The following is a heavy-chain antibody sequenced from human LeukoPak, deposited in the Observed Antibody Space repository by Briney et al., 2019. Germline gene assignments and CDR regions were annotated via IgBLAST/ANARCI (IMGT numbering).Heavy chain of an antibody. CDR2: INHSGST. V-gene: IGHV4-34*01. D-gene: IGHD1-26*01. CDR3: ARGQKRARLYYMGATDAFDI. CDR1: GGSFSGYY. J-gene: IGHJ3*02. Sequence: SETLSLTCAVYGGSFSGYYWSWIRQPPGKGLEWIGDINHSGSTNYNPSLKSRVTISVDTSKNQFSLKLSSVTAADTAVYYCARGQKRARLYYMGATDAFDIWGQGTMVTVSS.